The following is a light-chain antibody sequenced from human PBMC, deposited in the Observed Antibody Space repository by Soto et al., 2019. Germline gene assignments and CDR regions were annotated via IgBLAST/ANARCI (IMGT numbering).Light chain of an antibody. CDR3: QQSYSNPRT. V-gene: IGKV1-39*01. CDR1: QSISTY. CDR2: AAS. Sequence: DIQMTQSPSSLSASVGDRVTITCRASQSISTYLNWYQQSPGKAPKLLIYAASSLQSGVPSRFSGSGSGTDFTLTISSLQPEDFATYYCQQSYSNPRTFGQGTKLEI. J-gene: IGKJ2*01.